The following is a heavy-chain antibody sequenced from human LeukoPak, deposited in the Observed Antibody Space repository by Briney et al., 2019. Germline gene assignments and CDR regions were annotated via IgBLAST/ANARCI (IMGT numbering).Heavy chain of an antibody. V-gene: IGHV3-30*03. CDR1: GFPFSSHG. J-gene: IGHJ4*02. CDR2: ISYDGSNE. CDR3: ARDKGTSYLSFFDY. Sequence: GGALRLSCAASGFPFSSHGMSWVREAPGKGLEGVAIISYDGSNEYYADSVKGRFAISRDNSKNTLYLQMNSLRAADTAVYYCARDKGTSYLSFFDYWGQGTLVTVSS. D-gene: IGHD6-6*01.